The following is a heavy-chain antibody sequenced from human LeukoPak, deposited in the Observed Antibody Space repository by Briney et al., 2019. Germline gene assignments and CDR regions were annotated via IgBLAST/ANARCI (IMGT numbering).Heavy chain of an antibody. CDR1: GYSISSGYY. CDR3: ATIGSIWGLDY. V-gene: IGHV4-38-2*02. D-gene: IGHD7-27*01. J-gene: IGHJ4*02. Sequence: PSETLSLTCSVSGYSISSGYYWGWIRQPPGKGLEWIGRIYHSGSTYYDPSLKSRVTILVDMSKNQFSLKLSSVTAADTAVYYCATIGSIWGLDYRGQGTLVTVSS. CDR2: IYHSGST.